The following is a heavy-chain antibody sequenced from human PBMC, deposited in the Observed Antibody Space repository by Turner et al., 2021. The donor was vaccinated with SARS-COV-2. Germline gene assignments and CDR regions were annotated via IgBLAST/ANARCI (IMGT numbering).Heavy chain of an antibody. V-gene: IGHV3-74*01. D-gene: IGHD3-16*01. CDR2: ISDDGSSP. Sequence: EVQLVESGGGLVQPEGSLRLSCAASGFTFSKFFMHWVRQAPGKGLVWVSRISDDGSSPAYADSVKGRFTISRDNAKNTLYLHMNSLTAEDSAVYYCVRSDVNAWYGLLDYWGQGTLVTVSS. J-gene: IGHJ4*02. CDR3: VRSDVNAWYGLLDY. CDR1: GFTFSKFF.